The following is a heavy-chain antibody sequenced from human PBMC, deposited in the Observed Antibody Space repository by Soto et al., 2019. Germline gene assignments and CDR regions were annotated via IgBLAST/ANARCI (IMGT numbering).Heavy chain of an antibody. Sequence: QVQLVQSGAEVKQSGASLKVSCKASGYDFTAYDINWVRQASGQGLEWMGWMNPINGAAGSARRVQGRVPIPRNTATGTAYLELTSLRSDDTAVYYCGRGPSPRAPAGGTPYYYAMDVWGQGTTVTVSS. CDR3: GRGPSPRAPAGGTPYYYAMDV. D-gene: IGHD6-13*01. CDR2: MNPINGAA. V-gene: IGHV1-8*02. J-gene: IGHJ6*02. CDR1: GYDFTAYD.